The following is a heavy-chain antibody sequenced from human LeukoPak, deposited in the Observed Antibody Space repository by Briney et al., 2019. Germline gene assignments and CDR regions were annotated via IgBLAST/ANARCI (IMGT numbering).Heavy chain of an antibody. J-gene: IGHJ3*02. D-gene: IGHD5-18*01. CDR2: IYYSGST. CDR3: ARDRLERQRYSYGYLSAFDI. CDR1: GGSISSSSYY. V-gene: IGHV4-39*07. Sequence: PSETLSLTCTVSGGSISSSSYYWGWIRQPPGKGLEWIGSIYYSGSTYYNPSLKSRVTISVDTSKNQFSLKLSSVTAADTAVYYCARDRLERQRYSYGYLSAFDIWGQGTMVTVSS.